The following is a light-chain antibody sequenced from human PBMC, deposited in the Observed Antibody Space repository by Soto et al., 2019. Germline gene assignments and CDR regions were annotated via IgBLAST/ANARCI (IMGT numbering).Light chain of an antibody. CDR2: SND. Sequence: QSVLTQPPSVSGTPGQKVTISCSGGTSNIESNTVTWYQQLPGTAPKLVIYSNDDRPSGVPDRFSGSTSGTSASLAISGLQSDDEADYFCAAWDDRLNGYVFGGGTKLTVL. CDR3: AAWDDRLNGYV. J-gene: IGLJ1*01. V-gene: IGLV1-44*01. CDR1: TSNIESNT.